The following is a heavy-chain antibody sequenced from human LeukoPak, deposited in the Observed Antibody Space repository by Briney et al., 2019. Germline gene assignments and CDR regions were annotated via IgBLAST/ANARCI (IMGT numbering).Heavy chain of an antibody. CDR2: IYENGGTT. V-gene: IGHV3-23*01. CDR1: GFTFRSHA. CDR3: ATPLDYYDRSDSHQGGD. D-gene: IGHD3-22*01. Sequence: PGGSLRLSCVGSGFTFRSHAMSWVRQAPEKGLEFVSGIYENGGTTYYADSVKGRFSISRDNSKNTLYLQMDSLRGEDTAVYYCATPLDYYDRSDSHQGGDWGQGTLVTVSS. J-gene: IGHJ4*02.